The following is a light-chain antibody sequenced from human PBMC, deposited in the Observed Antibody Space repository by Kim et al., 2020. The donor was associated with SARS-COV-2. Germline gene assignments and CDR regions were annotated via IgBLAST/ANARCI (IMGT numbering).Light chain of an antibody. Sequence: NFMLTQPHSVSESPGKTVTISCTRSSGNIGDNYVQWYQQRPGGVPTTVVYEDDQRPSGVPDRFSGSIDSSSNSASLTISGLKTEDEADYYCQYYSRSIVVFGGGTQLTVL. V-gene: IGLV6-57*04. CDR1: SGNIGDNY. J-gene: IGLJ2*01. CDR2: EDD. CDR3: QYYSRSIVV.